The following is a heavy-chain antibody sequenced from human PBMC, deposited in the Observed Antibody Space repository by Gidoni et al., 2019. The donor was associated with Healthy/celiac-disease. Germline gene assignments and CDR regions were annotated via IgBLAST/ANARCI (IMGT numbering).Heavy chain of an antibody. J-gene: IGHJ4*02. D-gene: IGHD6-6*01. V-gene: IGHV4-39*01. CDR1: GGSISSSSYY. CDR2: IYYRGST. CDR3: ARQYSSSFGGYFDY. Sequence: QLQLQESGPGLVKPSETLSLTCTVPGGSISSSSYYWGWIRQPPGKGLEWIGSIYYRGSTYYNPSLKSRVTISVDTSKNQFSLKLSSVTAADTAVYYCARQYSSSFGGYFDYWGQGTLVTVSS.